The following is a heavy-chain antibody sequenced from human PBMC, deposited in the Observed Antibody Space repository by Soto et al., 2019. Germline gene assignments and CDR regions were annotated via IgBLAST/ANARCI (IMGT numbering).Heavy chain of an antibody. Sequence: QITLKESGPTLVKPTQTLTLTCTFCGFSLTTSGVAVGWIRQPPGKALEWLALIYWNDDKPYSPSLKSRLTITKDTSKNQVVLTMTNMDPVDTATYYCAHRRRETTVTTGFDYWGQGILVTVSS. CDR2: IYWNDDK. CDR1: GFSLTTSGVA. D-gene: IGHD4-17*01. J-gene: IGHJ4*02. V-gene: IGHV2-5*01. CDR3: AHRRRETTVTTGFDY.